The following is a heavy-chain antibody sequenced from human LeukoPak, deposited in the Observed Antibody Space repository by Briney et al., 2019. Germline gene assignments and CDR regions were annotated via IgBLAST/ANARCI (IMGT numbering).Heavy chain of an antibody. J-gene: IGHJ4*02. D-gene: IGHD3-22*01. CDR3: AVQSLGYYYDSSGYYS. V-gene: IGHV4-39*01. CDR1: GGSISSSSYY. CDR2: IYYSGST. Sequence: PSETLSLTCTVSGGSISSSSYYWGWIRQPPGKGLEWIGSIYYSGSTYYNPSLKSRVTISVDTSKNQFSLKLSSVTAADTAVYYCAVQSLGYYYDSSGYYSWGQGTLVTVSS.